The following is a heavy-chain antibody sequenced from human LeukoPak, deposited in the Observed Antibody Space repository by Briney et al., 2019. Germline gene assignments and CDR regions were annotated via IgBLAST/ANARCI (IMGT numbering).Heavy chain of an antibody. V-gene: IGHV4-4*07. CDR1: GGSISSYY. D-gene: IGHD3-22*01. J-gene: IGHJ4*02. CDR2: IYTSEST. CDR3: ARDRGSSGYYSDY. Sequence: SETLSLTCTVSGGSISSYYGSWIRQPAGKGLEWIGRIYTSESTNYNPSLKSRVTMSVDTSKNQFSLKLSSVTAADTAVYYCARDRGSSGYYSDYWGQGTLVTVSS.